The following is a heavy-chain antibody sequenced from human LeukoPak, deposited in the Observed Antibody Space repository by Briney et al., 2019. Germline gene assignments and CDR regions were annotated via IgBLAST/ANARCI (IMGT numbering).Heavy chain of an antibody. J-gene: IGHJ3*02. D-gene: IGHD3-22*01. CDR3: AKDPLYYASHTVAFDI. CDR2: ISGSGGST. CDR1: GFTFSSYA. V-gene: IGHV3-23*01. Sequence: PGGSLRLSCAASGFTFSSYAMSWVRQAPGKGLEWVSAISGSGGSTYYADSVKGRFTISRDNSKNTLYLQMNSLRAEDTAVYYCAKDPLYYASHTVAFDIWGQGTMVTVSS.